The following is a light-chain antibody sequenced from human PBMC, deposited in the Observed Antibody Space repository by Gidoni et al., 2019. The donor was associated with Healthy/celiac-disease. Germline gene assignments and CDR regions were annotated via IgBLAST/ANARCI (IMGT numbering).Light chain of an antibody. CDR3: QQYNNWPPLT. Sequence: VMTQSPATLSVSPGERATLACRASQSVSSNLAWYQQKPGQAPRLLIYGASTRATGIPARFSGSGSGTEFTLTISSLQSEDFAVYYCQQYNNWPPLTFGGGTKVEIK. CDR2: GAS. CDR1: QSVSSN. J-gene: IGKJ4*01. V-gene: IGKV3-15*01.